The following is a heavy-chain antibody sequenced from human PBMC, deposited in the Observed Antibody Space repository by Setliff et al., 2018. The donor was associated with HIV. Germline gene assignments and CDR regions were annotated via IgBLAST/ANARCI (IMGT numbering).Heavy chain of an antibody. CDR2: IYNSGST. D-gene: IGHD2-21*01. CDR3: ARPRLRGSGAFDI. Sequence: SETLSLTCTVFGGSISRTSFYWGWIRQPPGKGLEWIGSIYNSGSTYYNPSLKSRVTISVDTSKSQSSLKLSSVTAADTAVYYCARPRLRGSGAFDIWGQGTMVTVSS. V-gene: IGHV4-39*01. CDR1: GGSISRTSFY. J-gene: IGHJ3*02.